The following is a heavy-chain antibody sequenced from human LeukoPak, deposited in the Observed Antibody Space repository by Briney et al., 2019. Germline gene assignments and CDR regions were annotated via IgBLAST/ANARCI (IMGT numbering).Heavy chain of an antibody. V-gene: IGHV3-74*01. CDR1: GFIFRNDW. Sequence: GGSLRLSCVGSGFIFRNDWMHWVRQAPGKGLVWVSRLYSEGGRTYYADSVKGRFTISRDNAKNSLSLQMNNLRVEDTAVYYCARAGSHWHYVYWGQGTVVTVSS. CDR2: LYSEGGRT. J-gene: IGHJ4*02. D-gene: IGHD3-10*01. CDR3: ARAGSHWHYVY.